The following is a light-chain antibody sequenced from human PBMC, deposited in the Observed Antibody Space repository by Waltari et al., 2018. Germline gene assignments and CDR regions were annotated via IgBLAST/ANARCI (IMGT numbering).Light chain of an antibody. CDR2: KTS. Sequence: DIQLTQSLSSLAASVGDRVTPTCRASQDIGGYLNWYQQQPGKAPKLLIYKTSILNTGVPSRFSGGSSRIDYTLTITNLQPEDIATYYCQYFDNLPMFTFGPGTKVEIK. J-gene: IGKJ2*01. V-gene: IGKV1-33*01. CDR3: QYFDNLPMFT. CDR1: QDIGGY.